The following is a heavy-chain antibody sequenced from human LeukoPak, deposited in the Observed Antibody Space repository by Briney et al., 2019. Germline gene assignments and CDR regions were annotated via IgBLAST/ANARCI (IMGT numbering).Heavy chain of an antibody. Sequence: PGGSLRLSCAASGFTFSSYWMHWVRHAPGKGLVWVSRINSDGSSTTYADSVKGRVTISRDNAKNTLYLQMNSLRAEDTAVYYCARVDLVVAATYHAFDIWGQGTMVTVSS. CDR3: ARVDLVVAATYHAFDI. D-gene: IGHD2-15*01. J-gene: IGHJ3*02. V-gene: IGHV3-74*01. CDR2: INSDGSST. CDR1: GFTFSSYW.